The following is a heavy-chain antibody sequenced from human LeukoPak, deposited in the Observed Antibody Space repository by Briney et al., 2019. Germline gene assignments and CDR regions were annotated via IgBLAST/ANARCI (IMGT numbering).Heavy chain of an antibody. J-gene: IGHJ4*02. Sequence: GGSLRLSCAASGFTFSSYGMSWVRQALGEGLEWVSAISSSGGSTYYADSVKGRFTISRENSKNTLYLQMNSLRAEDTALYYCAKYSPYDILTGSTYYFDYWGQGTLVTVSS. CDR1: GFTFSSYG. CDR3: AKYSPYDILTGSTYYFDY. D-gene: IGHD3-9*01. V-gene: IGHV3-23*01. CDR2: ISSSGGST.